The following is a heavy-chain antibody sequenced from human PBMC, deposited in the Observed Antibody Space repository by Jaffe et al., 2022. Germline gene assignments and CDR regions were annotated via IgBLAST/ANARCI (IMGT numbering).Heavy chain of an antibody. CDR3: ARGRKITMVRGVEGLHAFDI. D-gene: IGHD3-10*01. Sequence: QVQLQESGPGLVKPSETLSLTCAVSGYSISSGYYWGWIRQPPGKGLEWIGSIYHSGSTYYNPSLKSRVTISVDTSKNQFSLKLSSVTAADTAVYYCARGRKITMVRGVEGLHAFDIWGQGTMVTVSS. J-gene: IGHJ3*02. V-gene: IGHV4-38-2*01. CDR2: IYHSGST. CDR1: GYSISSGYY.